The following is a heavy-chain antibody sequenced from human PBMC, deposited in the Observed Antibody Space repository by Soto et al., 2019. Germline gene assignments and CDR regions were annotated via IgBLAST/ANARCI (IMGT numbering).Heavy chain of an antibody. CDR2: IYYSGST. J-gene: IGHJ3*02. CDR1: GGSISSSSYY. CDR3: ARTGWQQLGAFDI. Sequence: SETLSLTCTVSGGSISSSSYYWGWIRQPPGKGLEWIGSIYYSGSTYYNPSLKSRVTISVDTSKNQFSLKLSSVTAADTAVYYCARTGWQQLGAFDIWGQGTMVTVSS. D-gene: IGHD6-13*01. V-gene: IGHV4-39*01.